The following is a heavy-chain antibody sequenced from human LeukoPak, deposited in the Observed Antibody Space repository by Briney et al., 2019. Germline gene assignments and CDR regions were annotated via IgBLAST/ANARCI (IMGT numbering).Heavy chain of an antibody. CDR3: ARAITSPYFDY. J-gene: IGHJ4*02. V-gene: IGHV4-31*03. CDR1: GGSISSGGYY. D-gene: IGHD3-10*01. CDR2: IYYSGST. Sequence: MTSETLSLTCTVSGGSISSGGYYWRWIRQHPGKGLEWIGYIYYSGSTYYNPSLKSRVPISVDTTKNQFSLTLSSVTAADTAVYYCARAITSPYFDYWGQGTLVTVSS.